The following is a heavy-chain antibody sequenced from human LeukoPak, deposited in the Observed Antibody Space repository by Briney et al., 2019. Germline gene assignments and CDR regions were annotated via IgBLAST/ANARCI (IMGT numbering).Heavy chain of an antibody. D-gene: IGHD3-22*01. CDR3: ARFYFDSAPAAFDI. J-gene: IGHJ3*02. Sequence: PSETLSLTCALYGGSFRGYYWTWVRQPPGKGLEWIGEIHQSGRTNYNPSLKSRVTISVDTSKNQFSLNLNSVTAADTAVYYCARFYFDSAPAAFDIWGQGTTVTVSS. CDR2: IHQSGRT. CDR1: GGSFRGYY. V-gene: IGHV4-34*01.